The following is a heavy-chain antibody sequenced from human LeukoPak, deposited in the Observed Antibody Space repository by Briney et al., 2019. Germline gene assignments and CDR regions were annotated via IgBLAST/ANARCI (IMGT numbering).Heavy chain of an antibody. CDR1: GFTFSSYG. V-gene: IGHV3-23*01. Sequence: GGSLRLSCAVSGFTFSSYGMSWVRQAPGKGLEWVLAISGSGGTTYYADSVKGRFTISRDNSKNTLYLQMNSLRAEDTAVYYCAKALGTAHPGGYWGQGTLVTVSS. CDR2: ISGSGGTT. D-gene: IGHD3-10*01. CDR3: AKALGTAHPGGY. J-gene: IGHJ4*02.